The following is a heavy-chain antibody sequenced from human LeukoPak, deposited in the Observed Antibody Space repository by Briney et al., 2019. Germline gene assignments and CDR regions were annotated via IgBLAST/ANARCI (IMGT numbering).Heavy chain of an antibody. V-gene: IGHV1-8*01. J-gene: IGHJ5*02. CDR2: MNPNSGKI. CDR1: GYTFTSFD. D-gene: IGHD3-3*01. CDR3: ARRFHITMFGVVTVRWFDP. Sequence: GASVKVSCKASGYTFTSFDINWVRQAPGQGLEWMGWMNPNSGKIAYAQKFQGRVTMTRNTSINTAYMELSSLRSEDTAVYYCARRFHITMFGVVTVRWFDPWGQGTLVTVSS.